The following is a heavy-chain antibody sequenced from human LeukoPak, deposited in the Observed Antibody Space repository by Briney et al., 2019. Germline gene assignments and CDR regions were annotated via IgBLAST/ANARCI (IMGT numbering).Heavy chain of an antibody. Sequence: SETLSLTCTVSGGSISSYYWSWIRQPPGKGLEWIGYIYYSGSTNYNPSLKSRVTISVDTSKNQFSLKLSSVTAADTAVYYCARDRLGGYSGYGEFDYWGQGTLVTVSS. CDR1: GGSISSYY. D-gene: IGHD5-12*01. CDR3: ARDRLGGYSGYGEFDY. CDR2: IYYSGST. V-gene: IGHV4-59*01. J-gene: IGHJ4*02.